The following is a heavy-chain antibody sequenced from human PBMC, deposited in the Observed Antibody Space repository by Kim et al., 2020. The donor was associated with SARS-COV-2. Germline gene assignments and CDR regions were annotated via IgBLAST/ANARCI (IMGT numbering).Heavy chain of an antibody. CDR1: GFTFSSYW. J-gene: IGHJ4*02. V-gene: IGHV3-74*01. CDR3: TRVSGAANG. Sequence: GGSLRLSCAASGFTFSSYWMQWVRQAPGKGLVWVSRINGDGSESSTSYADAVKGRFTISRDNAKNTLYLQMNSLRAEDTAVYYCTRVSGAANGWGQGTLVTVSS. D-gene: IGHD1-26*01. CDR2: INGDGSESST.